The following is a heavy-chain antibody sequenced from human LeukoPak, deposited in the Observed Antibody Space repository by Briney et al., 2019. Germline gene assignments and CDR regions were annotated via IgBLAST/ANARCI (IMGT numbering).Heavy chain of an antibody. CDR2: ISGSGGST. D-gene: IGHD3-10*01. CDR3: AKTRYYYGSGSAFDY. Sequence: GSLRLSCAASGFTFSSYAMSWVRQAPGKGLEWVSAISGSGGSTYYADSVKGRFTISRDNSKNTLYLQMNSLRAEDTAVYYCAKTRYYYGSGSAFDYWGQGTLVTVSS. V-gene: IGHV3-23*01. CDR1: GFTFSSYA. J-gene: IGHJ4*02.